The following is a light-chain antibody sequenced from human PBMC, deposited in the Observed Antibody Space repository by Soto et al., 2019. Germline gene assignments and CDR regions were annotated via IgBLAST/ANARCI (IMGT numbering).Light chain of an antibody. Sequence: QSVLTQPPSASGSPGQSVTISCTGTSSDVGTHGYVSWYQQHAGKAPKLVIYDVTKRPSGVPDRFSGSKSGNTASLTISGLQAEDEADYYCSSYTSSVAHVFGTGAQLTVL. V-gene: IGLV2-8*01. CDR2: DVT. J-gene: IGLJ7*01. CDR1: SSDVGTHGY. CDR3: SSYTSSVAHV.